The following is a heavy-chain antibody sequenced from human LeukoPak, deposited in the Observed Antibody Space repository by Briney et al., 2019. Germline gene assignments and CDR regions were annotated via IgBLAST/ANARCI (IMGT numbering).Heavy chain of an antibody. CDR1: GGSISSGGYH. CDR3: ARFGPSVYDSSGYYQWFDP. D-gene: IGHD3-22*01. V-gene: IGHV4-30-2*01. CDR2: IYHSGST. J-gene: IGHJ5*02. Sequence: SETLSLTCTVSGGSISSGGYHWSWIRQAPGKGLEWIGYIYHSGSTSYNPSLKSRVTISVDRSKNQFSLKLSSVTAADTAVYYCARFGPSVYDSSGYYQWFDPWGQGTLVTVSS.